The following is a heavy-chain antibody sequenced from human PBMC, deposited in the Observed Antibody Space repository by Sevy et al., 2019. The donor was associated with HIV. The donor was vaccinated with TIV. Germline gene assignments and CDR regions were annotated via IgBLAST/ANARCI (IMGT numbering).Heavy chain of an antibody. Sequence: GSLRLSCAASGFTCSGSAMQWVRQASGEGLEWVGRIRSKGNSYATAYAASVKGRFTSSRDDSKNTVYLQMNSLKTEDTAVYYCTRGGARDSSSWYDYFDYWGQGTLVTVSS. D-gene: IGHD6-13*01. CDR3: TRGGARDSSSWYDYFDY. CDR2: IRSKGNSYAT. CDR1: GFTCSGSA. J-gene: IGHJ4*02. V-gene: IGHV3-73*01.